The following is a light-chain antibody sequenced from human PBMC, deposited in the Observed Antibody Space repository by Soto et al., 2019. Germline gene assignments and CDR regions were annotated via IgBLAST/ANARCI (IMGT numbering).Light chain of an antibody. Sequence: QSVLTQPPSASGTPGQRVTISCSGSGSTIGRHSVNWYQQLPGSAPRVLIYDTNQRPSGVPGRFSGSKSGTSASLAISGLQSEDEAEYLCSAWDGSLNGYVFGTGTQLTVL. V-gene: IGLV1-44*01. CDR2: DTN. J-gene: IGLJ1*01. CDR3: SAWDGSLNGYV. CDR1: GSTIGRHS.